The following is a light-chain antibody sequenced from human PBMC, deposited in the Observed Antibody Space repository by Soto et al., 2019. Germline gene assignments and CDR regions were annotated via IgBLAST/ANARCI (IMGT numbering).Light chain of an antibody. V-gene: IGLV1-44*01. CDR1: SSNIGTNT. Sequence: QSVLTQPPSASGTPGQRVTISCSGSSSNIGTNTVNWYQQLPGTAPKVLIYNDHERPSGVPDRFSGSKSGTSASLAISGLQSEDEADYYCAAWDDRLGLFGGGTKVTVI. J-gene: IGLJ2*01. CDR3: AAWDDRLGL. CDR2: NDH.